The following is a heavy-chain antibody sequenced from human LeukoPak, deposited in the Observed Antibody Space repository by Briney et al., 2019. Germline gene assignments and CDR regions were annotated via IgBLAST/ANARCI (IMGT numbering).Heavy chain of an antibody. CDR2: IKEDGSEK. J-gene: IGHJ3*02. CDR1: GFTFSTFW. V-gene: IGHV3-7*01. CDR3: ASSSDAFDI. D-gene: IGHD6-6*01. Sequence: GGSLRLSCAASGFTFSTFWMTWVRQAPGKGLEWVANIKEDGSEKHYVDSVKGRFTISRDNAKNSLYLQMDSLRVEDTAVYYCASSSDAFDIWGQGTTVTVSS.